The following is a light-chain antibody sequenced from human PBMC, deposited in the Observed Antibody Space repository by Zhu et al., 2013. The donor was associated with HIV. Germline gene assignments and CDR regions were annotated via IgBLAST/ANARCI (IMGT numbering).Light chain of an antibody. V-gene: IGKV1-5*03. J-gene: IGKJ4*01. CDR3: QQSYSTALT. CDR1: QTLGNS. CDR2: KAS. Sequence: MELTQSPATLSASVGDRVSITCRASQTLGNSLAWYQQKSGKAPKLLIYKASILQSGVSSRFSGSGSETEFTLTITNVQPDDFATYYCQQSYSTALTFGGGTKVAVK.